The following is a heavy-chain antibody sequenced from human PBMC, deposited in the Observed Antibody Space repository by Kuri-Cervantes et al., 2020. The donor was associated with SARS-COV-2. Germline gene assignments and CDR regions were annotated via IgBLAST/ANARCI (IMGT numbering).Heavy chain of an antibody. CDR2: TRYDGNNQ. CDR1: GFTFKTYG. CDR3: AKPGVVRSAFDF. Sequence: GESLKISCAASGFTFKTYGMHWVRQAPGKGLEWVAFTRYDGNNQYYGDSVKGRFSISRDNSKNTPYLQMNSLRAEDTAVYYCAKPGVVRSAFDFWGQGTLVTVSS. D-gene: IGHD3-22*01. V-gene: IGHV3-30*02. J-gene: IGHJ4*02.